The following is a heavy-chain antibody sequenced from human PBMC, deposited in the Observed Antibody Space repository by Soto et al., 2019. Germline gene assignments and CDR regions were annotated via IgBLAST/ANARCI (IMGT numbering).Heavy chain of an antibody. CDR3: ARGGKNYYDSSGYYYWFDP. J-gene: IGHJ5*02. Sequence: QVQLVQSGAEVKKPGSSVKVSCKASGGTFSSYAISWVRQAPGQGLEWMGGIIPIFGTANYAQKFQGRVTITADESTSTAYMELSSLRSEDTAVYYCARGGKNYYDSSGYYYWFDPWGQGTLFTVSS. D-gene: IGHD3-22*01. V-gene: IGHV1-69*01. CDR2: IIPIFGTA. CDR1: GGTFSSYA.